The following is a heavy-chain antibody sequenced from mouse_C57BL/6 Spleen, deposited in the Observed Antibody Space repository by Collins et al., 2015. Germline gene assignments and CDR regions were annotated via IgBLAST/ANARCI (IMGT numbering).Heavy chain of an antibody. CDR1: GYAFTNYL. D-gene: IGHD2-4*01. Sequence: QVQLQQSGAELVRPGTSVKVSCKASGYAFTNYLIEWVKQRPGQGLEWIGVINPGSGGTNYNEKFKGKATLTADKSSSTAYMQLSSLTSDDSAVYFCARIRPYYAMDYWGQGTSVTVSS. CDR2: INPGSGGT. J-gene: IGHJ4*01. V-gene: IGHV1-54*01. CDR3: ARIRPYYAMDY.